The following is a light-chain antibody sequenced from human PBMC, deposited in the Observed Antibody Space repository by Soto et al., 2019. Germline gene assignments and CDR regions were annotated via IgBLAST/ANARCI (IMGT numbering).Light chain of an antibody. CDR1: SSDVGGYNY. V-gene: IGLV2-11*01. CDR3: SSYAGTYTVV. Sequence: QSALTQPRSVSGSPGQSVTISCTGTSSDVGGYNYVSWYQQHGGKVPKLMIYDVNKRPSGVPDRFSGSKSGNTASLTISGLQAEDEADYYCSSYAGTYTVVFGGGTQLTVL. CDR2: DVN. J-gene: IGLJ2*01.